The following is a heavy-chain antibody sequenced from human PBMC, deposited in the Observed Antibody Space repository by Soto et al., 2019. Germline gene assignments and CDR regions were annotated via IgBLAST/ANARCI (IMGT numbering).Heavy chain of an antibody. D-gene: IGHD2-2*03. J-gene: IGHJ4*02. CDR1: GVSFNIYS. V-gene: IGHV1-69*09. CDR2: ITPALHLT. Sequence: QVQLQQSGAEVKRPGSSVKVSCKASGVSFNIYSFAWVRQAPGQGLEWLGKITPALHLTNYAQSFQGRVTITADTSTSTLYLELTSLTSKDTAVYYCAWMKMARLDHWGQGTLVTVSS. CDR3: AWMKMARLDH.